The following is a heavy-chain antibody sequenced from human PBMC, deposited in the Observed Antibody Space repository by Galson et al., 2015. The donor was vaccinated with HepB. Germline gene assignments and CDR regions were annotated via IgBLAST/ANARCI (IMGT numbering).Heavy chain of an antibody. CDR3: ARVPLTGTMGKYYFYMDV. J-gene: IGHJ6*03. D-gene: IGHD3-9*01. V-gene: IGHV3-23*01. CDR2: ISASGSRT. Sequence: SLRLSCAASGFTFNFYAMTWVRHVPGKGLDWVSSISASGSRTYYADSAKRRITISRDNSKNTVFLQMNSLRADDSAVYYCARVPLTGTMGKYYFYMDVWGKGTTVTISS. CDR1: GFTFNFYA.